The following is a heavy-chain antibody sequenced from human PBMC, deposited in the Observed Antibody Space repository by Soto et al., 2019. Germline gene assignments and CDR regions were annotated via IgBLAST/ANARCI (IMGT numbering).Heavy chain of an antibody. CDR2: INHSGST. CDR1: GGSFSGYY. J-gene: IGHJ4*02. Sequence: SETLSLTCAVYGGSFSGYYWTWIRQPPGTGLEWIGEINHSGSTNYNPSLKSRVTISVDRSKNQFSLKLGSVTAADTAVYYCARGTYYYDSSGYCFDYWGQGTLVTVSS. CDR3: ARGTYYYDSSGYCFDY. D-gene: IGHD3-22*01. V-gene: IGHV4-34*01.